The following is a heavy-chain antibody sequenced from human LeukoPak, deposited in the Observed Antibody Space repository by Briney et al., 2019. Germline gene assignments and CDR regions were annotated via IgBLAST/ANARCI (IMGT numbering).Heavy chain of an antibody. Sequence: SETLSLTCTVSGGSISSYYWSWLRQPPGKGLEWIGYIYYSGSANYNPSLKSRVTISVDTSKNQFSLKLSSVTAADTAVYYCARANYCSGGSCYKGFDPWGQGTLVTVSS. CDR2: IYYSGSA. CDR1: GGSISSYY. D-gene: IGHD2-15*01. V-gene: IGHV4-59*01. CDR3: ARANYCSGGSCYKGFDP. J-gene: IGHJ5*02.